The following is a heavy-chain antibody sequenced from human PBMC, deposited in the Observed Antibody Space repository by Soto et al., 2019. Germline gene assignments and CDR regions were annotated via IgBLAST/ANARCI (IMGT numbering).Heavy chain of an antibody. J-gene: IGHJ5*02. CDR2: IYYSGST. CDR1: GGSISSGGYC. V-gene: IGHV4-31*03. CDR3: ARGGDTPAEGWFDP. Sequence: QVQLQESGPGLVKPSQTLSLPCTVSGGSISSGGYCWSWIRQHPGKGLEWIGYIYYSGSTYYSPSLKSRVTISVDTSKNQFSLKLSSVTAADTAVYYCARGGDTPAEGWFDPWGQGTLVTVSS.